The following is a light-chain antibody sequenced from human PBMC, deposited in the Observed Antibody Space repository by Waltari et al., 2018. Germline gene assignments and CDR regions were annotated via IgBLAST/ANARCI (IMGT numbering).Light chain of an antibody. CDR1: RAITNY. CDR3: QQSHSAPLA. V-gene: IGKV1-39*01. CDR2: AAS. Sequence: DIQMTQSPSSLSASVGDRVTITCRASRAITNYVNWYQQRPGLAPKLLIYAASTLQGGVPNRFRGSGSGTDFTLTISSLQIEDVATYYCQQSHSAPLAFGGGTRLEI. J-gene: IGKJ4*01.